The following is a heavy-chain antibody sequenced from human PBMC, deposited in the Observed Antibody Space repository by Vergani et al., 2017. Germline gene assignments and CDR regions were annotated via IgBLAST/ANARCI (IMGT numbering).Heavy chain of an antibody. CDR3: ASSKAPGTFDY. CDR1: GFTVSSNY. J-gene: IGHJ4*02. V-gene: IGHV3-66*01. D-gene: IGHD2-2*01. Sequence: EVQVVETGGGLVQPGGSLRLSCAASGFTVSSNYMSWVRQAPGKGLEWVSVIDSVGSTYYADSVKGRFISSRDNSKNTLYLQMNSLRAEDTAVYYCASSKAPGTFDYWGQGTLVTVSS. CDR2: IDSVGST.